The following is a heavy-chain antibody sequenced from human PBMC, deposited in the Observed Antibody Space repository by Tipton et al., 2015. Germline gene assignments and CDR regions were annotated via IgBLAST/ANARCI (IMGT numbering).Heavy chain of an antibody. CDR2: ISWNSGAI. CDR1: GFTFDDYA. Sequence: SLRLSCAASGFTFDDYAMHWVRQSPGKGLEWVSGISWNSGAIAYADSVKGRFTISRDNAKKSLYLQMNSLRIEDTALYYCAKGNMIIFGGAPSGLDCWGQGTLVTVSS. D-gene: IGHD3-16*01. CDR3: AKGNMIIFGGAPSGLDC. J-gene: IGHJ4*02. V-gene: IGHV3-9*01.